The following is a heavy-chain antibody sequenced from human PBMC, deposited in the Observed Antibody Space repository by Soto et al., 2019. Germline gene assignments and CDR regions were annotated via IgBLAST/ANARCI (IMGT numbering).Heavy chain of an antibody. CDR3: ARNYDILTWFDP. CDR1: GGTFSSYA. D-gene: IGHD3-9*01. Sequence: ASVKVSCKASGGTFSSYAISWVRQAPGQGLEWMGGIIPIFGTANYAQKFQGRVTITADGSTSTAYMELSSLRSEDTAVYYCARNYDILTWFDPWGQGTLVTVSS. J-gene: IGHJ5*02. V-gene: IGHV1-69*13. CDR2: IIPIFGTA.